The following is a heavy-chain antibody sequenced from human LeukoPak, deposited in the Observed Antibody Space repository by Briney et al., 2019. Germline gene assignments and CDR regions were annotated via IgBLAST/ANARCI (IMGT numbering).Heavy chain of an antibody. V-gene: IGHV3-21*01. CDR3: ARDSLRYDYVWGSYRFGNAFDI. CDR2: ISSSSSYI. CDR1: GFTVSSNY. D-gene: IGHD3-16*02. J-gene: IGHJ3*02. Sequence: PGGSLRLSCAASGFTVSSNYMSWVRQAPGKGLEWVSSISSSSSYIYYADSVKGRFTISRDNAKNSLYLQMNSLRAEDTAVYYCARDSLRYDYVWGSYRFGNAFDIWGQGTMVTVSS.